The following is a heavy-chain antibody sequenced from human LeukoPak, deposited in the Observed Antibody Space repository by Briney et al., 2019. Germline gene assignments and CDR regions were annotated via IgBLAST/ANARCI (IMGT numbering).Heavy chain of an antibody. CDR1: GFTFSRYW. Sequence: GGSLRLSCAASGFTFSRYWLSWVRQAPGKGLEWVADINQDESQKHYVDSAKGRFTISRDNAKNSLSLQMNSLRAEDTAVYYCARLLQQWPPINFDCWGQGTLVTVSS. J-gene: IGHJ4*02. CDR2: INQDESQK. CDR3: ARLLQQWPPINFDC. D-gene: IGHD5-18*01. V-gene: IGHV3-7*01.